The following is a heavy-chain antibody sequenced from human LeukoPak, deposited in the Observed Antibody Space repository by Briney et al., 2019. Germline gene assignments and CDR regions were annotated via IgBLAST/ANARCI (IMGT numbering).Heavy chain of an antibody. V-gene: IGHV4-39*07. CDR2: IYYSGST. Sequence: SETLSLTCTVSGGSISSSSYYWGWIRQPPGKGLEWIGSIYYSGSTYYNPSLKSRVTISVDTSKNQFSLKLSSVTAADTAVYYCARVYSSSPNYFDYWGQGTLVTVSS. D-gene: IGHD6-6*01. CDR1: GGSISSSSYY. J-gene: IGHJ4*02. CDR3: ARVYSSSPNYFDY.